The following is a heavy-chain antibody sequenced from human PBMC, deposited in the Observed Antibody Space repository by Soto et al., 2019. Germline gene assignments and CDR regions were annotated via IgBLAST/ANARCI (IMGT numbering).Heavy chain of an antibody. D-gene: IGHD6-19*01. V-gene: IGHV5-51*01. CDR3: ARHRGWYHSYYGMDV. CDR1: GYSFTSYW. Sequence: GESLKISCKGSGYSFTSYWIGWVRQMPGKGLEWMGIIYPGDSDTRYSPSFQGQVTISADKSISTAYLQWSSLKASDTAMYYCARHRGWYHSYYGMDVWGQGTTVTVS. CDR2: IYPGDSDT. J-gene: IGHJ6*02.